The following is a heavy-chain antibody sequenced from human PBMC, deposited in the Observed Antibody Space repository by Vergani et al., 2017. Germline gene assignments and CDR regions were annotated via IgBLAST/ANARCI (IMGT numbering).Heavy chain of an antibody. J-gene: IGHJ3*01. CDR1: SHTFQTYG. Sequence: QVQLVQSGAELKKPGASVSVSCKGSSHTFQTYGISWVRQAPGKGLEWMAWIRPYTGHTIYAQKFQDRVTMTADTSTNTAYMELRSLRSDDTAVYFCASVAPSNSKVTPTAFDVWCEGTMVTVSS. CDR3: ASVAPSNSKVTPTAFDV. D-gene: IGHD1-1*01. CDR2: IRPYTGHT. V-gene: IGHV1-18*01.